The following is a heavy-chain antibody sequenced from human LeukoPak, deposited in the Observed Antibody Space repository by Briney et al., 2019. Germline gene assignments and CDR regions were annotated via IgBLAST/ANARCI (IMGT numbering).Heavy chain of an antibody. CDR3: ATVAMEDWYFDL. V-gene: IGHV3-48*02. CDR1: GFTFSHYS. D-gene: IGHD5-18*01. CDR2: ISSSGSTI. J-gene: IGHJ2*01. Sequence: GGSLRLSCAASGFTFSHYSMNWVRQAPGKGLEWVSYISSSGSTIYYADAVKGRFTISRDNAKNSLYLQMSSLRDEDTAVYYCATVAMEDWYFDLWGRGTLVTVSS.